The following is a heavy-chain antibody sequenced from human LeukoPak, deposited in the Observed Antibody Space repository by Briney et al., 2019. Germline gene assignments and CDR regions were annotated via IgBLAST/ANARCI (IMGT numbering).Heavy chain of an antibody. CDR1: GFSISDHH. J-gene: IGHJ6*02. V-gene: IGHV3-33*08. D-gene: IGHD6-19*01. CDR3: ARDNQWLVQYGLDV. CDR2: IRLDGSNK. Sequence: PGGSLRLSCAGTGFSISDHHMDWVRQAPGKGLEWVANIRLDGSNKNYADSVKGRFTISRDNSKNTLYLQMNSLTAEDTAVYYCARDNQWLVQYGLDVWGQGTTVTVSS.